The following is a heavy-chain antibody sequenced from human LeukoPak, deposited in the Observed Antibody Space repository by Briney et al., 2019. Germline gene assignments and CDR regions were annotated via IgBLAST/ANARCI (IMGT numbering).Heavy chain of an antibody. CDR3: ARFKRIRITMIVVAGETNAFDI. V-gene: IGHV4-34*01. D-gene: IGHD3-22*01. CDR2: INHSGST. J-gene: IGHJ3*02. Sequence: SETLSLTCAVYGGSFSGYYWSWIRQPPGKGLEWIGEINHSGSTNYNPSLKSPVTISVDTSKNQFSLKLSSVTAADTAVYYCARFKRIRITMIVVAGETNAFDIWGQGTMVTVSS. CDR1: GGSFSGYY.